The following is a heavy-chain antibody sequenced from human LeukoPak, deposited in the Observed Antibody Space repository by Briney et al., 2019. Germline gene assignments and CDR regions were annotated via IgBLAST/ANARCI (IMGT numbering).Heavy chain of an antibody. CDR2: IYYSGST. Sequence: SETLSLTCTVPGGSISSYYWSWIRQPPGKGLEWIGSIYYSGSTYYNPSLKSRVTISVDTSKNQFSLKLSSVTAADTAVYYCARNLEWTGYSYPMGVWGKGTTVTIAS. CDR3: ARNLEWTGYSYPMGV. CDR1: GGSISSYY. V-gene: IGHV4-39*01. D-gene: IGHD5-18*01. J-gene: IGHJ6*04.